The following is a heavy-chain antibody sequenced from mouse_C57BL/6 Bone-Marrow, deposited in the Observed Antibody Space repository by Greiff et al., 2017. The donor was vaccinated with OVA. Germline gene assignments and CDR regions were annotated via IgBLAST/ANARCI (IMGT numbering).Heavy chain of an antibody. CDR2: IYPGNSDT. D-gene: IGHD2-1*01. Sequence: EVKLVESGTVLARPGASVKMSCKTSGYTFTSYWMHWVKQRPGQGLAWIGAIYPGNSDTSYNQKFKGKAKLTAVTSASTAYMELSSLTNEDSAVYYCTRRGYYGNYVSFDYWGQGTTLTVSS. J-gene: IGHJ2*01. CDR3: TRRGYYGNYVSFDY. CDR1: GYTFTSYW. V-gene: IGHV1-5*01.